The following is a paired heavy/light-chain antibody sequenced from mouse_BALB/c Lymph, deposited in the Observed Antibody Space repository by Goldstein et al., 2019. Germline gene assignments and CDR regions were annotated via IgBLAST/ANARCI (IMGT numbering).Heavy chain of an antibody. CDR2: INPTNGRT. V-gene: IGHV1S81*02. Sequence: QVQLQQPGAELVKPGASVKLSCKASGYTFTSYWMHWVKQRPGLGLEWIGEINPTNGRTRYNEKFKSKATLTVDKSSTTAYMQLSSLTSEDSAVYYCARRKEYFDYWGQGTTLTVSS. D-gene: IGHD1-3*01. J-gene: IGHJ2*01. CDR3: ARRKEYFDY. CDR1: GYTFTSYW.
Light chain of an antibody. V-gene: IGKV10-96*01. Sequence: DIQMTQTTSSLSASLGDRVTISCRASQDINNYLNWYQQKPDGTVKLLIYFTSRLHSGVPSRFSGSGSGTDYSLTISNLEQEDIATYFCQQGNTLPWTFGGGTKLEIK. CDR1: QDINNY. CDR3: QQGNTLPWT. J-gene: IGKJ1*01. CDR2: FTS.